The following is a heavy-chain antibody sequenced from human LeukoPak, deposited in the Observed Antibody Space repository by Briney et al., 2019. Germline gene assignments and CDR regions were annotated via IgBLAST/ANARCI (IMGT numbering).Heavy chain of an antibody. D-gene: IGHD1-7*01. CDR3: TRLATTTYNSDY. CDR1: GFTFSGSA. Sequence: GGSLRLSCAASGFTFSGSAMHWVRQASGKGLEWVGRIRSKANSYATAYAASVKGRFTISRDDSKNTAYLQMNSLKTEDTAVYYCTRLATTTYNSDYWGQGVLVTVSS. J-gene: IGHJ4*02. CDR2: IRSKANSYAT. V-gene: IGHV3-73*01.